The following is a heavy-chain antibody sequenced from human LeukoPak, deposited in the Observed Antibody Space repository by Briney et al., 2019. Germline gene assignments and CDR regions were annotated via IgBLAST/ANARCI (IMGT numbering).Heavy chain of an antibody. Sequence: SETLSLTCTVSGASISNYYWSWIRQTPEKGLEWMGHIRSSGGSSYYPSLKSRLILSIDTSRNQLSLKLPSVTAADTAVYFCARLGSYHDFWGQGALVTVSS. V-gene: IGHV4-4*09. CDR2: IRSSGGS. CDR1: GASISNYY. CDR3: ARLGSYHDF. D-gene: IGHD1-26*01. J-gene: IGHJ4*02.